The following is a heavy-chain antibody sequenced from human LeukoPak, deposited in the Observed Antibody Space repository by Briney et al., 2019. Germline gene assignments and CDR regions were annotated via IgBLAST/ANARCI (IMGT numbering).Heavy chain of an antibody. CDR3: ARVFPLGYCSGGSCPRGIYYFDY. J-gene: IGHJ4*02. Sequence: GASVKVSCKASGGTFSSYAISWVRQAPGQGLEWMGGIIPIFGTANYAQKFQGRVTITADGSTSTAYMELSSLRSEDTAVYYCARVFPLGYCSGGSCPRGIYYFDYWGQGTLVTVSS. CDR1: GGTFSSYA. D-gene: IGHD2-15*01. CDR2: IIPIFGTA. V-gene: IGHV1-69*13.